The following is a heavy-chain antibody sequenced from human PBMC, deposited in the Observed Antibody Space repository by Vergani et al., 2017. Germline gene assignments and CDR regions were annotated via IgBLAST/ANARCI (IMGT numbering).Heavy chain of an antibody. J-gene: IGHJ6*03. CDR1: GYSFTSYW. CDR3: ARQRRQTVTTSAFYYMDV. Sequence: EVQLVQSRAEVKKPGESLKISCKGSGYSFTSYWIGWVRQMPGKGLEWMGIIYPGDSDTRYSPSFQGQVTISADKSISTAYLQWSSLKASDTAMYYCARQRRQTVTTSAFYYMDVWGKGTTVTVSS. CDR2: IYPGDSDT. V-gene: IGHV5-51*01. D-gene: IGHD4-17*01.